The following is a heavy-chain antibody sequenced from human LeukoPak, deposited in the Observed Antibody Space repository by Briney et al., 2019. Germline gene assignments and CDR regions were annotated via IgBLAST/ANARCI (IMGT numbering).Heavy chain of an antibody. V-gene: IGHV3-23*01. CDR2: ISSSGGTT. Sequence: PGGSLRLSCAASGFTFSSYAMTWVRQAPGKGLEWVSGISSSGGTTYHADSVKGRFTISRDNSKNTLYLQMNSLRAEDTAVYYCARSNDAFDIWGQGTMVTVSS. CDR3: ARSNDAFDI. D-gene: IGHD5/OR15-5a*01. J-gene: IGHJ3*02. CDR1: GFTFSSYA.